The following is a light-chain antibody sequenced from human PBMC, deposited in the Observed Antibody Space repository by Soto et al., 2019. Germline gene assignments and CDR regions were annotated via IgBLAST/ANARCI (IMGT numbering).Light chain of an antibody. J-gene: IGLJ1*01. CDR3: AVWDDSLNGYV. CDR1: NSNIANNA. Sequence: QSVLTQPPSVSDAPRQRVTISCSGSNSNIANNAVNWYQQLPGKAPKLLIYYDDLLPSGVSDRFSGSKSGTSASLAISGLQSEDEADYYCAVWDDSLNGYVFGTGTKLTVL. CDR2: YDD. V-gene: IGLV1-36*01.